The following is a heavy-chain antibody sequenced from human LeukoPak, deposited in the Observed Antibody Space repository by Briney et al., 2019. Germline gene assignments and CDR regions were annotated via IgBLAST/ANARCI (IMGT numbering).Heavy chain of an antibody. V-gene: IGHV3-30*18. CDR3: AKDGRYYDFWSGYYDPYYYYYGMDV. CDR1: GFTFSSYG. Sequence: PGRSLRLSCAASGFTFSSYGMHWVRQAPGKGLEWVAVISYDGSNKYYADSVKGRFTISRDNSKNTLYLQMNSLRAEDTAAYYCAKDGRYYDFWSGYYDPYYYYYGMDVWGQGTTVTVSS. D-gene: IGHD3-3*01. J-gene: IGHJ6*02. CDR2: ISYDGSNK.